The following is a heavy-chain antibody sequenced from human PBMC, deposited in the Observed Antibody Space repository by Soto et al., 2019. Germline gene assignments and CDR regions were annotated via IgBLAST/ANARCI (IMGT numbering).Heavy chain of an antibody. J-gene: IGHJ4*02. D-gene: IGHD3-9*01. Sequence: PGGSLRLSCAASGFTFSSYAMSWVRQAPGKGLEWVSAISGSGGSTYYADSVKGRFTISRDNSKNTLYLQMNSLRAEDTAVYYCAKEYYDILTGYYPAFGYWGQGTLVTVPQ. V-gene: IGHV3-23*01. CDR2: ISGSGGST. CDR3: AKEYYDILTGYYPAFGY. CDR1: GFTFSSYA.